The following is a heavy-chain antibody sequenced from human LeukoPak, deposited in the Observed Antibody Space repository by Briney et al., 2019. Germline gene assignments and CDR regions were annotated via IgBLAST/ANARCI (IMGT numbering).Heavy chain of an antibody. V-gene: IGHV3-49*04. Sequence: GRSLRLSCTASGFTLGDYAMSWVRQAPGKGLEWVGFIRSKAYGGTTEYAASVKGRFTISRDDSKSIAYLQMNSLKTEDTAVYYCTRDPYGDPAIDIWGQGTMVTVSS. D-gene: IGHD4-17*01. CDR2: IRSKAYGGTT. J-gene: IGHJ3*02. CDR3: TRDPYGDPAIDI. CDR1: GFTLGDYA.